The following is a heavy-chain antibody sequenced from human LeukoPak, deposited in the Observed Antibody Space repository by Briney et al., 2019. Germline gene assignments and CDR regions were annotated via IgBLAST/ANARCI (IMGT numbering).Heavy chain of an antibody. D-gene: IGHD3-10*01. Sequence: SETLSLTCTVSGGSISSYYWSWIRQPPGKGLEWIGYIYYSGSTNCNPSLKSRVTISVDTSKNQFSLKLSSVTAADTAVYYCARTRTMVRGNYFDYWGQGTLVTVSS. CDR3: ARTRTMVRGNYFDY. J-gene: IGHJ4*02. CDR2: IYYSGST. CDR1: GGSISSYY. V-gene: IGHV4-59*01.